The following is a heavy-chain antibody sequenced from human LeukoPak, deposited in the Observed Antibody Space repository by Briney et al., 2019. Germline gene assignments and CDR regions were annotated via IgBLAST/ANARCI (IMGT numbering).Heavy chain of an antibody. J-gene: IGHJ4*02. Sequence: GGSLRLSCAASGFNFIVYRMNWVRQAPGKGLEWLSYLSPSSTTIYYADSVKGRFTISRDNGQNSLYLQMNSLRTEDTALYYCAKDRDNSGNDCWGQGTLVIVSS. D-gene: IGHD6-19*01. CDR2: LSPSSTTI. CDR1: GFNFIVYR. CDR3: AKDRDNSGNDC. V-gene: IGHV3-48*04.